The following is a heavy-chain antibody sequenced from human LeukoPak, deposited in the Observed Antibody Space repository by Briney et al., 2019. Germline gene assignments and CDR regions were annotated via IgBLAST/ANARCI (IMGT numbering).Heavy chain of an antibody. CDR2: INPNSGGT. Sequence: ASVKVSCKASGYTFTGYYMHWVRQAPGQGLEWMGWINPNSGGTNYAQKFQGRVTMTRDTSISTAYMELSSLRSEDTAVYYCARGQQYYTSTYDAFDIWGQGTMVTVSS. CDR3: ARGQQYYTSTYDAFDI. V-gene: IGHV1-2*02. D-gene: IGHD2/OR15-2a*01. J-gene: IGHJ3*02. CDR1: GYTFTGYY.